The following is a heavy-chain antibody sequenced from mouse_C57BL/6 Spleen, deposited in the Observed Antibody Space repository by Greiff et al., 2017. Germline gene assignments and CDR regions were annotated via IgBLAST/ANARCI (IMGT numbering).Heavy chain of an antibody. D-gene: IGHD2-4*01. CDR2: INPSNGGT. CDR3: APGGNYDYFDY. Sequence: PGQGLEWIGNINPSNGGTNYNEKFKSKATLTVDKSSSTAYMQLSSLTSEDSAVYYCAPGGNYDYFDYWGKGTTLTVSS. J-gene: IGHJ2*01. V-gene: IGHV1-53*01.